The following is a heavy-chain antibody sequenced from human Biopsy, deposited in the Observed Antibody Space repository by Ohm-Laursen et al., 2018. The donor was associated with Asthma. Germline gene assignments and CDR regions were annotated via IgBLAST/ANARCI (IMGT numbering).Heavy chain of an antibody. V-gene: IGHV3-30*18. Sequence: SLRLSCTASGFMFRSFGMHWARQAPGKGLEWVAVISYDVNHKFYEDSVKGRFTISRDNSKNTLYLQMNSLRTEDTAVYYCAKRRGYSGHDNDYWGQGTLVIVSS. D-gene: IGHD5-12*01. CDR1: GFMFRSFG. CDR3: AKRRGYSGHDNDY. J-gene: IGHJ4*02. CDR2: ISYDVNHK.